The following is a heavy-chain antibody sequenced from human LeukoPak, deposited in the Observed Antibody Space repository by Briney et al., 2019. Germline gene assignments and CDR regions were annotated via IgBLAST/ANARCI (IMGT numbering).Heavy chain of an antibody. CDR1: GFTVSSNY. D-gene: IGHD3-22*01. V-gene: IGHV3-53*05. CDR2: IYSGGST. Sequence: PGGSLRLSCAASGFTVSSNYMSWVRQAPGKGLEWVSVIYSGGSTYYADSVKGRFTISRDNAKNSLYLQMDSLRAEDTAFYYCGKASSGYYSAILHWGQGTLVTVSS. J-gene: IGHJ4*02. CDR3: GKASSGYYSAILH.